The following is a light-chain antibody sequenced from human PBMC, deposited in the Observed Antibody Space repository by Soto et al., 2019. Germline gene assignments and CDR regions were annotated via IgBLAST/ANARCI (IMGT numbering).Light chain of an antibody. J-gene: IGLJ1*01. CDR2: EVS. CDR1: SSDVGGYNY. CDR3: TSFRSGSTL. V-gene: IGLV2-14*01. Sequence: QSVLTQPPSVSGAPGQRVTISCTGTSSDVGGYNYVSWYQQHPGKAPKLMIYEVSNRPSGVSNRFSGSKSGNTASLTISGLQAEDEADYYCTSFRSGSTLFGTGTKVTVL.